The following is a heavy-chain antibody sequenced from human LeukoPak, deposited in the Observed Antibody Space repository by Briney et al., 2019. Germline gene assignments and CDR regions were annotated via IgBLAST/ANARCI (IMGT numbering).Heavy chain of an antibody. J-gene: IGHJ4*02. CDR2: ISTSSNFI. Sequence: PGGSLRLSCAASGLTFSSYSMNWVRQAPGKGLEWVSSISTSSNFIYYADSVEGRFTISRDNAKNSLYLQMNSLRAEDTAVYYCARGHYDSSGQSDYWGQGTLVTVSS. D-gene: IGHD3-22*01. CDR3: ARGHYDSSGQSDY. V-gene: IGHV3-21*01. CDR1: GLTFSSYS.